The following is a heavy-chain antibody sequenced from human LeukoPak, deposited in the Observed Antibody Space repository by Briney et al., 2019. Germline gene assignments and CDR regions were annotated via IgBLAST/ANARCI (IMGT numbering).Heavy chain of an antibody. CDR3: AKEGSYAPLDY. CDR2: ISGSGGST. D-gene: IGHD1-26*01. Sequence: PGGSLRLSCAASGFTFSSYAMSWVRQAPGKGLEWVSAISGSGGSTYYTDSVKDRFTISRDNSRNTLYLQMNSLRAEDTAIYYCAKEGSYAPLDYWGQGTLVTVSS. CDR1: GFTFSSYA. V-gene: IGHV3-23*01. J-gene: IGHJ4*02.